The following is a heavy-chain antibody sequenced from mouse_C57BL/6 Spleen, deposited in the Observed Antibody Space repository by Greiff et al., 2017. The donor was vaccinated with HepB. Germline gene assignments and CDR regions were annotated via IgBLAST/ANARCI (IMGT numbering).Heavy chain of an antibody. V-gene: IGHV10-1*01. CDR3: VRHGSSPFAY. CDR2: IRSKSNNYAT. Sequence: DVMLVESGGGLVQPKGSLKLSCAASGFSFNTYAMNWVRQAPGKGLEWVARIRSKSNNYATYYADSVKDRFTISRDDSESMLYLQMNNLKTEDTAMYYCVRHGSSPFAYWGQGTLVTVSA. CDR1: GFSFNTYA. J-gene: IGHJ3*01. D-gene: IGHD1-1*01.